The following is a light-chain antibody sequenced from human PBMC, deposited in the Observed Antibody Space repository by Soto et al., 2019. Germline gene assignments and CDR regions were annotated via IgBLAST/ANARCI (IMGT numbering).Light chain of an antibody. V-gene: IGKV1-5*01. CDR1: QSISSW. CDR2: GAS. CDR3: QHERT. Sequence: DVQMTQSPSTLSASVGDRVTITCRASQSISSWLAWYQQKPGKAPKLLIYGASSLERGVPSRFSGSGSGTEFTLTITSLQPEDFATYYCQHERTFGQGTRWIS. J-gene: IGKJ1*01.